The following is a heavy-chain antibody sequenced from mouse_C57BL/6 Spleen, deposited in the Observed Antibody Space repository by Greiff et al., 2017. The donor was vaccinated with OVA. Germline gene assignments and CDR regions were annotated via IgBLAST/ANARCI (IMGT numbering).Heavy chain of an antibody. Sequence: QVQLQQPGAELVRPGSSVKLSCKASGYTFTSYWMHWVKQRPIQGLEWIGNIDPSDSETHYNQKFKDKATLTVDKSSSTAYMQLSSLTSEDSAVYYCARGGYYYGSSPPFWFAYWGQGTLVTVSA. V-gene: IGHV1-52*01. CDR3: ARGGYYYGSSPPFWFAY. J-gene: IGHJ3*01. CDR2: IDPSDSET. CDR1: GYTFTSYW. D-gene: IGHD1-1*01.